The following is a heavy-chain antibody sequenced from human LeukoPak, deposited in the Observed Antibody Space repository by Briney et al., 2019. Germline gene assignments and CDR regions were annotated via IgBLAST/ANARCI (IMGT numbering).Heavy chain of an antibody. V-gene: IGHV1-69*06. J-gene: IGHJ4*02. CDR3: ARDERYCTNGVCYNDVDY. D-gene: IGHD2-8*01. CDR1: GCTFSSYA. Sequence: SVNVSCKASGCTFSSYAISWVRQAPGQGLEGMGGIIPIFGTANYAQTFQGRVTITADKSTSTAYMELSSLRSEDTAVYYCARDERYCTNGVCYNDVDYWGEGALVTVSS. CDR2: IIPIFGTA.